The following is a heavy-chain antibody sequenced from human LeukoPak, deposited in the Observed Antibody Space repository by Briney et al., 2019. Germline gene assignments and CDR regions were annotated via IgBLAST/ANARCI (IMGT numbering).Heavy chain of an antibody. CDR1: GGSISSSSYY. CDR3: ARVSIGWRGVYNWFDP. Sequence: SETLSLTCTVSGGSISSSSYYWGWIRQPPGKGLEWIGSVYYSGSTYYNPSLKSRVTISVDTSKNQFSLKLSSVTAADTAVYYCARVSIGWRGVYNWFDPWGQGTLVTVSS. J-gene: IGHJ5*02. CDR2: VYYSGST. V-gene: IGHV4-39*07. D-gene: IGHD6-19*01.